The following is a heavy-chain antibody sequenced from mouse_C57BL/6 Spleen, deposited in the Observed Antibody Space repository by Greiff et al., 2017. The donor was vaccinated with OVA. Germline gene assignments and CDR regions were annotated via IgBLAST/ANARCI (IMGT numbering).Heavy chain of an antibody. CDR3: ARGGSSGPFAY. D-gene: IGHD3-2*02. CDR1: GYTFPSYD. Sequence: QVQLQQSGPELVKPGASVKLSCKASGYTFPSYDINWVKQRPGQGLEWIGWIYPRDGSTKYNEKFKGKATLTVDTSSSTAYMELHSLTAEDSAVYFCARGGSSGPFAYWGQGTLVTVSA. V-gene: IGHV1-85*01. CDR2: IYPRDGST. J-gene: IGHJ3*01.